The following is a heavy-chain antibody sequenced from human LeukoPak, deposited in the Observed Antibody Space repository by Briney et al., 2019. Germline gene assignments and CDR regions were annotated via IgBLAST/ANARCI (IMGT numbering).Heavy chain of an antibody. CDR3: AKELSPPNYYYYYGMDV. CDR1: GFTFSSYG. Sequence: PGGSLRLSCAASGFTFSSYGMHWVRQAPGKGLEWVALIRYDGSNKYYADSVKGRFTISRDNSKNTLYLQMNSLRAEDTAVYYCAKELSPPNYYYYYGMDVWGQGTTVTVSS. D-gene: IGHD3-16*02. J-gene: IGHJ6*02. V-gene: IGHV3-30*02. CDR2: IRYDGSNK.